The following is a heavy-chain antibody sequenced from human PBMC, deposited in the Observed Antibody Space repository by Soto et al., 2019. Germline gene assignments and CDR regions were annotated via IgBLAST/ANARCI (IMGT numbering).Heavy chain of an antibody. J-gene: IGHJ3*02. CDR3: ATRGPMRGWFHDAFDI. V-gene: IGHV1-24*01. D-gene: IGHD6-19*01. Sequence: ASVKVSCKVSGYTLTELSMHWLRQAPGKGLEWMGGFDPEDGETIYAQKFQGRVTMTEDTSTDTAYMELSSLRSEDTAVYYCATRGPMRGWFHDAFDIWGQGTMVTVSS. CDR1: GYTLTELS. CDR2: FDPEDGET.